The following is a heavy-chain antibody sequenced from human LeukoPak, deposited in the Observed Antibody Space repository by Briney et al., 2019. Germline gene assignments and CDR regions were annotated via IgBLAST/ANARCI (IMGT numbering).Heavy chain of an antibody. J-gene: IGHJ4*02. V-gene: IGHV3-30*18. D-gene: IGHD2-2*01. CDR3: AKELGQWGGIVVVPAATDY. Sequence: GKSLRLSCAASGFTFRSYGMHWVRQAPGKGLEWVAVISYDGSNKYYADSVKGRFTISRDNSKNTLYLQMNSLRAEDTAVYYCAKELGQWGGIVVVPAATDYWGQGTLVTVSS. CDR2: ISYDGSNK. CDR1: GFTFRSYG.